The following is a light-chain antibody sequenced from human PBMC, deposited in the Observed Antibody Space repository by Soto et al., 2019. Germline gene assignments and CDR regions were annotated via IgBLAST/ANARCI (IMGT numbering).Light chain of an antibody. CDR3: CSYAGSRHYV. Sequence: QSALTQPASVSGSPGQSITISCTGTSSDVGSYNLVSWYQQHPGKAPKFMIYEGTTRPSGVSNRFSGSKSGNTASLTISGLQAEDEADYYCCSYAGSRHYVFGTGTKLTVL. J-gene: IGLJ1*01. CDR2: EGT. CDR1: SSDVGSYNL. V-gene: IGLV2-23*01.